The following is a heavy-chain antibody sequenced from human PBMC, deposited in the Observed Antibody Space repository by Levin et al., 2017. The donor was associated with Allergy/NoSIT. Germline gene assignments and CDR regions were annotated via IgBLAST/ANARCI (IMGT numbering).Heavy chain of an antibody. D-gene: IGHD3-3*01. CDR3: AAGSHRDDFWSGYYQDY. Sequence: KISCKASGFTFTSSAVQWVRQARGQRLEWIGWIVVGSGNTNYAQRFQERVTITRDMSTSTAYMELSSLRSEDTAVYYCAAGSHRDDFWSGYYQDYWGQGTLVTVSS. CDR2: IVVGSGNT. V-gene: IGHV1-58*01. J-gene: IGHJ4*02. CDR1: GFTFTSSA.